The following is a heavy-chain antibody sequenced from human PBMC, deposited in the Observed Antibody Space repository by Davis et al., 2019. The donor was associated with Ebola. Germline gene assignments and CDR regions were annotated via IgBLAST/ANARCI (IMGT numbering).Heavy chain of an antibody. CDR1: GFTFSNYA. Sequence: GGSLRLSCAASGFTFSNYAMSWVRQAPGKGLEWVSYINGNGGSTNYADSLKGRFTISRDNAKNSLYLQMNSLRAEDTAVYHCARGGYYDSSGYSHAAFDIWGQGTMVTVAS. J-gene: IGHJ3*02. CDR3: ARGGYYDSSGYSHAAFDI. CDR2: INGNGGST. V-gene: IGHV3-23*01. D-gene: IGHD3-22*01.